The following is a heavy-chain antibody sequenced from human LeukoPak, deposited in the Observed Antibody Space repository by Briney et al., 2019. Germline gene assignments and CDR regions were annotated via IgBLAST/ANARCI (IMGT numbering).Heavy chain of an antibody. V-gene: IGHV1-2*02. J-gene: IGHJ4*02. CDR1: GYTFTGYY. CDR3: ARDSFGDGWYYFDY. D-gene: IGHD6-19*01. CDR2: INPNSGGT. Sequence: ASVKVSCKASGYTFTGYYMHWVRQAPGQGLEWMGWINPNSGGTNYAQRFQGRVTMTRDTSTSTAYMELSRLRSDDTAVYYCARDSFGDGWYYFDYWGQGTLVTVSS.